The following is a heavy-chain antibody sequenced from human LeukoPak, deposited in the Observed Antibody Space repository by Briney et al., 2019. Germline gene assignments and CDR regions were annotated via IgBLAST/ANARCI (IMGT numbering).Heavy chain of an antibody. CDR1: GFTFSSYG. D-gene: IGHD4-17*01. V-gene: IGHV3-33*01. CDR3: ARDLAMTTVTTFRY. J-gene: IGHJ4*02. CDR2: IWYGGSNK. Sequence: PGGSLRLSCAASGFTFSSYGMHWVRQAPGKGLEWVAVIWYGGSNKYYADSVKGRFTISRDNSKNTLYLQMTSLRAEDTAVYYCARDLAMTTVTTFRYWGQGTLVTVSS.